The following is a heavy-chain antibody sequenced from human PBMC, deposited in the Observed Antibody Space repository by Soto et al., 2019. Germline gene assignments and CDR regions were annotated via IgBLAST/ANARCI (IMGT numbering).Heavy chain of an antibody. Sequence: SETLSLTCAVSGGSISSGTYSWSWIRQPPGKGLEWIGYIYHSGSTYSNPSLKSRVTISVDRSKNQFSLKLSSVTAADTAVYYCARGETGTTNFDPWGQGTLVTVSS. CDR3: ARGETGTTNFDP. J-gene: IGHJ5*02. CDR1: GGSISSGTYS. D-gene: IGHD1-7*01. CDR2: IYHSGST. V-gene: IGHV4-30-2*01.